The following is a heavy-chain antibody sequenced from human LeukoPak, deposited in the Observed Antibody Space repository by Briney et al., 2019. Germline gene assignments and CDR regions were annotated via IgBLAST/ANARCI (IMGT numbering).Heavy chain of an antibody. Sequence: PSQTLSLTCAVSGVSISRGGYSWSWIRQPPGKGLEWIGSIYYSGSTYYNPSLKSRVTISVDTSKNQFSLKLSSVTAADTAVYYCARDGAYYDFWSGSHYYYYYMDVWGKGTTVTVSS. V-gene: IGHV4-39*07. D-gene: IGHD3-3*01. CDR2: IYYSGST. CDR1: GVSISRGGYS. J-gene: IGHJ6*03. CDR3: ARDGAYYDFWSGSHYYYYYMDV.